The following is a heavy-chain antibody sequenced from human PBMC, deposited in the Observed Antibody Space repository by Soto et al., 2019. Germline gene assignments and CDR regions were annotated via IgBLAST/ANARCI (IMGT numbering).Heavy chain of an antibody. J-gene: IGHJ5*02. CDR3: ARELMVYAPNWFDP. CDR2: ISYDGSNK. V-gene: IGHV3-30-3*01. D-gene: IGHD2-8*01. Sequence: PGGSLRLSCAASGFTFSSYAMHWVRQAPGKGLEWVAVISYDGSNKYYADSVKGRFTISRDNSKNTLYLQMNSLRAEDTAVYYCARELMVYAPNWFDPWGQGTLVTVSS. CDR1: GFTFSSYA.